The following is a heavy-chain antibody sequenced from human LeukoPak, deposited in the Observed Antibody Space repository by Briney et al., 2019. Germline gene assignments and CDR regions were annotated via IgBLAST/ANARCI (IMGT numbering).Heavy chain of an antibody. Sequence: GGSLRLSCAASGFSFSGFGMNGVRQAPGKGLEWISYIGSSGSAGGNIYYAASVKGRFTVSRDNAKDSLFLQMNSLQDADTAVYYCARAPTPYFAYYMDVWGKGTTVTVSS. V-gene: IGHV3-48*02. CDR3: ARAPTPYFAYYMDV. CDR2: IGSSGSAGGNI. CDR1: GFSFSGFG. D-gene: IGHD2-21*01. J-gene: IGHJ6*03.